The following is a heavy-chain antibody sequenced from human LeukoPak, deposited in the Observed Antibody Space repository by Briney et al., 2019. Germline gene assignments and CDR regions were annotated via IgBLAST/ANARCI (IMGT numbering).Heavy chain of an antibody. J-gene: IGHJ4*02. Sequence: GASVKVSCKASGGTFSSYAISWVRQAPGQGLEWMGGIIPVFGTANYAQKFQGRVTITADESTSTAYMELSSLRSEDTAVYYCAELGSSAPFDYWGQGTLVTVSS. D-gene: IGHD6-6*01. V-gene: IGHV1-69*13. CDR2: IIPVFGTA. CDR3: AELGSSAPFDY. CDR1: GGTFSSYA.